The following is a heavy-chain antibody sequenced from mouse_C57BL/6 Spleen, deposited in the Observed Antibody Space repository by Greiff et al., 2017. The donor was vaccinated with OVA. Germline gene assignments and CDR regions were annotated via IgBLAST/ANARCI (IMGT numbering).Heavy chain of an antibody. Sequence: QVQLKQSGAELVRPGASVTLSCKASGYTFTDYEMHWVKQTPVHGLEWIGAIDPETGGTAYNQKFKGKAILTADKSSSTAYMELRSLTSEDSAVYYCTRKEAYYSSRGCAYWGQGTLVTVSA. D-gene: IGHD2-12*01. CDR2: IDPETGGT. J-gene: IGHJ3*01. CDR1: GYTFTDYE. CDR3: TRKEAYYSSRGCAY. V-gene: IGHV1-15*01.